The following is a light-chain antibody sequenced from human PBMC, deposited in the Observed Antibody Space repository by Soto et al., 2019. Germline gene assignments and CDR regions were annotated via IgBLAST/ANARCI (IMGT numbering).Light chain of an antibody. CDR2: DAS. V-gene: IGKV3-11*01. CDR3: QQRSNWPLYT. Sequence: EIVLTQSPATLSLSPGERATLSCRASQSVSNYLGWYQQKPGQAPRLLIYDASNRATGIPARFSGSGSGTDFTLTITSLEPEDFAVYYCQQRSNWPLYTVGQGTKLEIK. CDR1: QSVSNY. J-gene: IGKJ2*01.